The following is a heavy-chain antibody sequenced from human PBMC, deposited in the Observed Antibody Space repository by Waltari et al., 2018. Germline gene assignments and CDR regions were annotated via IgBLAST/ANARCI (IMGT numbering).Heavy chain of an antibody. J-gene: IGHJ6*03. Sequence: EVHLVESGGGLVQPGGSLRLSCAASGFTFSSYSMNWVRQGPGQGLEWVSHMTWSRDNIFYADSVKGRFTISRDDAKNSLYLQMNSLGADDTAVYYCARDSGHSYAMDVWGKGTRVTVSS. CDR1: GFTFSSYS. CDR2: MTWSRDNI. D-gene: IGHD5-18*01. CDR3: ARDSGHSYAMDV. V-gene: IGHV3-48*04.